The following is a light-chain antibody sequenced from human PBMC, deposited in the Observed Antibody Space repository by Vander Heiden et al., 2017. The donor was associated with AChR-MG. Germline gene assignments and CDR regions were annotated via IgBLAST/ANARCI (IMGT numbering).Light chain of an antibody. CDR1: SSDVGGYNY. CDR2: DVS. J-gene: IGLJ2*01. Sequence: QSALTQPASVSGSPGQSITISCTGTSSDVGGYNYVSWYQQYSGNAPKLICEDVSKRPSGVSIRFAGSKSGNTASLTISGLRAEDEAYYFCSSYANSSPVVFGAGTKLTV. CDR3: SSYANSSPVV. V-gene: IGLV2-14*01.